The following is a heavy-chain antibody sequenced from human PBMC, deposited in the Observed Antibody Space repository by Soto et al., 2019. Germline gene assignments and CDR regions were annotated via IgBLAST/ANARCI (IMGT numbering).Heavy chain of an antibody. CDR1: GFSFSNYA. CDR3: ARANDPYYYYSVMAV. J-gene: IGHJ6*02. V-gene: IGHV3-23*01. D-gene: IGHD3-16*01. Sequence: GGSLRLSCAVTGFSFSNYAMSWVRQAPGKGLEWVSAMSGSGDSTYYADSVKGRFTISRDNSMNTLYLQMNSLKAEDTAVYYCARANDPYYYYSVMAVWGQGTMVTVSS. CDR2: MSGSGDST.